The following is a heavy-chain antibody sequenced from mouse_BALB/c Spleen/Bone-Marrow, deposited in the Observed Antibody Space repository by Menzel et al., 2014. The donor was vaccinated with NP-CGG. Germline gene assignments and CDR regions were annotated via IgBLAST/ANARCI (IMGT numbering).Heavy chain of an antibody. Sequence: EVMLVESGGGLVQPGGSLKLSCAASGFTFGNYAMSWVRQTPDKRLELVATINSNGGSTYYPDSVKGRFTISRDNARNTLYLQMSSLKSEDTAMYYCARQIYFPYFDYWGQGTTLTVSS. CDR1: GFTFGNYA. D-gene: IGHD2-1*01. CDR3: ARQIYFPYFDY. CDR2: INSNGGST. V-gene: IGHV5-6-3*01. J-gene: IGHJ2*01.